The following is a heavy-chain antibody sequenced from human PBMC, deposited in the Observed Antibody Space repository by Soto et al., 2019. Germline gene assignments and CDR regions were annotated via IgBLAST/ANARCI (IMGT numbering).Heavy chain of an antibody. CDR1: SYSFTSYS. Sequence: ASVKVSCKASSYSFTSYSFHWVRQAPGQGLEWMGIINPSGGSTRYAQKFQGRVTMTSDTSTGTVYMEVSSLRSEDTAVYYCARSRGLPHYFDNWGQGTLVTVPQ. CDR2: INPSGGST. CDR3: ARSRGLPHYFDN. D-gene: IGHD3-10*01. J-gene: IGHJ4*02. V-gene: IGHV1-46*01.